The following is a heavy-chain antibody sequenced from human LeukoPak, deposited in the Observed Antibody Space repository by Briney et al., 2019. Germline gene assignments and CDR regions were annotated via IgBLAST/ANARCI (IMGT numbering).Heavy chain of an antibody. D-gene: IGHD2-2*01. V-gene: IGHV4-59*01. J-gene: IGHJ6*03. CDR1: GGSISSYY. CDR3: AREAYCSSTSCWGGFSSSVYYYHYMDV. CDR2: IYYSGST. Sequence: SETLSLTCTVSGGSISSYYWSWIRQPPGKGLEWIGYIYYSGSTNYNPSLKSRVTISVDTSKNQFSLKLSSVTAADTAVYYCAREAYCSSTSCWGGFSSSVYYYHYMDVWGKGTTVTVSS.